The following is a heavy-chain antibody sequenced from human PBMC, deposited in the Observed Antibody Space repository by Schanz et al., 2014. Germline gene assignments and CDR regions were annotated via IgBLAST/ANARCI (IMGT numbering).Heavy chain of an antibody. CDR1: GFSFSGSG. V-gene: IGHV3-30*19. Sequence: QVQLVESGGGVVQPGGSLRLSCAASGFSFSGSGMHWVRQAPGKGLEWVSIVSHDGFTKHYADSVRGRFTISRDNAKSSVYLQMNSLRAEDTAVYYCARSGVDVWGQGTTVTVSS. J-gene: IGHJ6*02. D-gene: IGHD3-10*01. CDR3: ARSGVDV. CDR2: VSHDGFTK.